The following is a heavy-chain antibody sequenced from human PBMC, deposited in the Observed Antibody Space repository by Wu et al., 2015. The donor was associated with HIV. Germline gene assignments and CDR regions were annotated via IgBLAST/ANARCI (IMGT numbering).Heavy chain of an antibody. CDR2: ISTNNGNT. J-gene: IGHJ4*02. D-gene: IGHD1-26*01. V-gene: IGHV1-18*01. CDR3: ARAPASIVGTTTAFDY. Sequence: QVQLVQSGAEVKKPGASVKVSCKASGYTFSTYGLVWVRQAPGQGLEWMGWISTNNGNTNYAQSLQGRVTMTTDTSTSTAYMELRSLRFDDTAVYYCARAPASIVGTTTAFDYWGQGTLVIVSS. CDR1: GYTFSTYG.